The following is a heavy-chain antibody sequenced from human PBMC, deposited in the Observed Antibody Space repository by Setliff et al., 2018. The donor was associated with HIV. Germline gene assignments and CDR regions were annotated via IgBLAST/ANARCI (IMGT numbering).Heavy chain of an antibody. Sequence: PSETLSLTCSVSSGSMTGHYWTWVRQPPGKGLEWIGYLHSLGSSRVSDTPNYSPSLKSRITISLDTSKRQFSLTMTSVTAADTAVYYCARGLSSQTYWGTRPRGLDYWGQGSLVTVAS. CDR3: ARGLSSQTYWGTRPRGLDY. J-gene: IGHJ4*01. V-gene: IGHV4-4*08. CDR1: SGSMTGHY. D-gene: IGHD2-2*01. CDR2: LHSLGSSRVSDTP.